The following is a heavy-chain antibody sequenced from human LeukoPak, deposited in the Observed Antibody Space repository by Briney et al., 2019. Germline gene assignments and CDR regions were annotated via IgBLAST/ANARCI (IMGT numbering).Heavy chain of an antibody. CDR3: AKIFGEF. CDR2: IYSGGST. Sequence: GGSLRLSCAASGFTVSSNYMSWVRQAPGEGLEWVSVIYSGGSTDYADSVKGRFTISRDNSKNTLYLQMNRLRAEDTAVYYCAKIFGEFWGQGTLVTVSS. CDR1: GFTVSSNY. D-gene: IGHD3-10*01. V-gene: IGHV3-66*01. J-gene: IGHJ4*02.